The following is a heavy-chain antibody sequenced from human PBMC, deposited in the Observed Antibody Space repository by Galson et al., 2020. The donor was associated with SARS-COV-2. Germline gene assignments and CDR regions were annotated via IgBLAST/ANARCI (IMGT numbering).Heavy chain of an antibody. J-gene: IGHJ4*01. CDR3: ARDGAVVTRGISVPGMPGY. V-gene: IGHV3-30*09. CDR1: GFTFRRYA. Sequence: QLGESLKISCTASGFTFRRYAMHWVRQAPGKGLEWVAFISNDGSNQYYADTVKGRFATSRDNSKDTMWLQMNSLRTEDTALYFCARDGAVVTRGISVPGMPGYWGQGTRVSVSS. D-gene: IGHD1-1*01. CDR2: ISNDGSNQ.